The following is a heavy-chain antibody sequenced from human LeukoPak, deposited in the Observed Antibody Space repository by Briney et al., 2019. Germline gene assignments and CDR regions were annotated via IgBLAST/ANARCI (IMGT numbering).Heavy chain of an antibody. CDR1: GGSISSYY. CDR2: IYYSGSA. J-gene: IGHJ4*02. CDR3: ARNDYGDYGLDY. D-gene: IGHD4-17*01. V-gene: IGHV4-59*08. Sequence: SETLSLTCTVSGGSISSYYWSWIRQPPGKGLEWIGYIYYSGSANYNPSLKSRVTISVDTSKNQFSLKLSSVTAADTAVYYCARNDYGDYGLDYWGQGTLVTVSS.